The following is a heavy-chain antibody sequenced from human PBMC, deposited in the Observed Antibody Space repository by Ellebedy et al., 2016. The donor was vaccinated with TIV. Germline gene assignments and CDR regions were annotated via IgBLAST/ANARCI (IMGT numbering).Heavy chain of an antibody. CDR3: ARSYQEGYALDV. CDR1: VYTFTSYY. Sequence: AASVKVSCKASVYTFTSYYIHWLRQAPGQGIEWTGIINPSGGSAGYAQRFQGRITMTRDTSTSTVYMELSRLRSEDTAVYYCARSYQEGYALDVWGQGTTVTVSS. D-gene: IGHD3-16*01. CDR2: INPSGGSA. J-gene: IGHJ6*02. V-gene: IGHV1-46*01.